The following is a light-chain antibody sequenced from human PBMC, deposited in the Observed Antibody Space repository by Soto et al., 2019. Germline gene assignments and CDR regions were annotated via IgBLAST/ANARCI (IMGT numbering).Light chain of an antibody. CDR3: QHYNSYSEA. CDR2: KAS. Sequence: DIQMTQSPATLSGSVGDRVTITCRASQTISSWLAWYQQKPGKAPKLLIHKASTLESGVPSRFSGSGYGTEFTLTISSLQPDDFATYYCQHYNSYSEAFGQVAMVDIK. V-gene: IGKV1-5*03. J-gene: IGKJ1*01. CDR1: QTISSW.